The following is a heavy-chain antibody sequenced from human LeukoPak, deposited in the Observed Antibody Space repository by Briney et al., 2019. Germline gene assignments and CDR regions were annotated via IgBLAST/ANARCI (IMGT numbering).Heavy chain of an antibody. D-gene: IGHD3-9*01. J-gene: IGHJ3*02. CDR2: INSDGSST. Sequence: AGGSLRLSCAASGFTLSTYWMHWVRQAPGKGLVWVSRINSDGSSTSYADPVKGRFTISRDNAKNTLYLQMNSLRAEDTAVYYCARNRYFAFDIWGQGTMVTVSS. V-gene: IGHV3-74*01. CDR3: ARNRYFAFDI. CDR1: GFTLSTYW.